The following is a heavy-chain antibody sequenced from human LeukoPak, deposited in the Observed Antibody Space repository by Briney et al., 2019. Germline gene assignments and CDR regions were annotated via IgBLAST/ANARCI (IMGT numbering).Heavy chain of an antibody. D-gene: IGHD1/OR15-1a*01. J-gene: IGHJ3*02. V-gene: IGHV3-66*01. CDR1: GFTVSSNY. CDR2: IYSGGST. CDR3: ARRRPGRGTGYAFDI. Sequence: GGSLRLSCAASGFTVSSNYMSWVRQAPGKGLEWVSVIYSGGSTYYADSVKGRFTISRDNSKNTLYLQMNSLRAEDTAVYYCARRRPGRGTGYAFDIWGQGTMVTVSS.